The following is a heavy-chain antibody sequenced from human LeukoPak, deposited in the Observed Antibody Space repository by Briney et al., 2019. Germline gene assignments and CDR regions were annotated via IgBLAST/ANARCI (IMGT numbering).Heavy chain of an antibody. Sequence: KPSETLSLTCAVYGGSFSGYYWSWIRQPPGKGLEWIGEINHSGSTNYNPSLKSRVTISVDTSKNQFSLKLSSVTAADTAVYYCVRSYCSSTSCYAVGGGCFDPWGQGTLVTVSS. CDR1: GGSFSGYY. D-gene: IGHD2-2*01. CDR3: VRSYCSSTSCYAVGGGCFDP. V-gene: IGHV4-34*01. CDR2: INHSGST. J-gene: IGHJ5*02.